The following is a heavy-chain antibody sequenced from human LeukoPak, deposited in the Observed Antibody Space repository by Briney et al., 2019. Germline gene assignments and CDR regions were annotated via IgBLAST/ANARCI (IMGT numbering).Heavy chain of an antibody. Sequence: SETLSLTCAVYGGSFSGYYWSWIRQPPGKGLEWIGEINHSGSTNYNPSLKSRVTISVDTSKNQFSLKLSSVTAADTAVYYCAREGVGGSGSYYKPTGAFDIWGQGTMVTVS. CDR3: AREGVGGSGSYYKPTGAFDI. V-gene: IGHV4-34*01. CDR2: INHSGST. J-gene: IGHJ3*02. D-gene: IGHD3-10*01. CDR1: GGSFSGYY.